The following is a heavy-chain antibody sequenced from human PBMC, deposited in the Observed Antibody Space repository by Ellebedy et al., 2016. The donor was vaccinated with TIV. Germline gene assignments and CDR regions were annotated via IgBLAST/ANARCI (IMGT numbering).Heavy chain of an antibody. Sequence: PGGSLRLSCAASGFVFSNHAMTWVRQAPGKGLEWVSGVSGSGGETFYADSVKGRFTISRDNSKHIVHLQMNSLRAEDTAVYYCAKVGRRYYESSGDPWGQGSLVTVSS. CDR3: AKVGRRYYESSGDP. J-gene: IGHJ5*02. V-gene: IGHV3-23*01. CDR1: GFVFSNHA. CDR2: VSGSGGET. D-gene: IGHD3-22*01.